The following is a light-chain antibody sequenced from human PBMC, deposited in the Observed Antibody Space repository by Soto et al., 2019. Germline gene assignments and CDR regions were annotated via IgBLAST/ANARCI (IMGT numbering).Light chain of an antibody. CDR3: QVWDKSRDQPV. Sequence: SYELTQPPSVSVAPGQTPTISCGGNNIGSKGVHGYQQKPGQAPVLVVYEDSDRPSGIPERFSGANSGNTATLTISRVEAGDEADYYCQVWDKSRDQPVFGGGTKVTVL. CDR1: NIGSKG. J-gene: IGLJ2*01. V-gene: IGLV3-21*02. CDR2: EDS.